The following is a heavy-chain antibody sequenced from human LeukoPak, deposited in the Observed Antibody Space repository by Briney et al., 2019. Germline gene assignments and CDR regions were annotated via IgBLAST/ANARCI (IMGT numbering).Heavy chain of an antibody. V-gene: IGHV1-24*01. D-gene: IGHD2/OR15-2a*01. CDR3: ASPATEVPTYYYYYYYMDV. Sequence: ASVKVSCKVSGYTLTELSMHWVRQAPGKGLEWMGGFDPEDGETIYAQKFQGRVTITADESTSTAYMELSSLRSEDTAVYYCASPATEVPTYYYYYYYMDVWGKGTTVTVSS. CDR2: FDPEDGET. J-gene: IGHJ6*03. CDR1: GYTLTELS.